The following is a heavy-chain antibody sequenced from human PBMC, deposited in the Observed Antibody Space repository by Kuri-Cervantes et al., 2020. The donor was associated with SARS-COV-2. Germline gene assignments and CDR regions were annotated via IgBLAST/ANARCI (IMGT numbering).Heavy chain of an antibody. Sequence: GGSLRLSCAASGFTFSSYGMNWVRQAPGKGLEWVSSISSSSSYIYYADSVKGRFTISRDNSKNTLYLQMNSLRAEDTAVYYCARPLAYCGGDCYSREAYYYYYGMDVWGQGTTVTVSS. CDR1: GFTFSSYG. CDR3: ARPLAYCGGDCYSREAYYYYYGMDV. CDR2: ISSSSSYI. D-gene: IGHD2-21*02. V-gene: IGHV3-21*04. J-gene: IGHJ6*02.